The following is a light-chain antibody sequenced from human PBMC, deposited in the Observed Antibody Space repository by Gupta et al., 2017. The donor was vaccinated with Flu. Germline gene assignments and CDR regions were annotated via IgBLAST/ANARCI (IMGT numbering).Light chain of an antibody. CDR2: DAS. V-gene: IGKV3-11*01. CDR3: QQRSNWPVT. J-gene: IGKJ5*01. Sequence: DILLTQSPATLSLSPGDRATLSGTASQSVGRYLAWYQQKPGQAPRLVIYDASSTASGFPARFSGSGSGTDFTLTISSLEPEDFAIYYCQQRSNWPVTFGQGTRLDIK. CDR1: QSVGRY.